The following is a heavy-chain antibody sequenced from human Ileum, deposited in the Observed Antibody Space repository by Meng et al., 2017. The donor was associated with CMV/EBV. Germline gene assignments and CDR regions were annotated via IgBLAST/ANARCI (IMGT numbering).Heavy chain of an antibody. D-gene: IGHD3-3*01. CDR1: CGSFSEYL. Sequence: QAQLHVWGATPLCPYVTLSTMFALYCGSFSEYLWSWLRQPPGKGLELIVEINHGGSSNYNPSLKSRVTISVDRSRNQVSLKLTSVTAADTAVYYCARASPQRRFLSYWGQGTLVTVSS. V-gene: IGHV4-34*01. CDR2: INHGGSS. J-gene: IGHJ4*02. CDR3: ARASPQRRFLSY.